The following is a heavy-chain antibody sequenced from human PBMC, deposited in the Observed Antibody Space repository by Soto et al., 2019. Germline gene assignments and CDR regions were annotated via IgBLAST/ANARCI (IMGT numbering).Heavy chain of an antibody. D-gene: IGHD6-13*01. CDR1: GFTFSSYA. CDR3: ARGSAGTDAFDI. J-gene: IGHJ3*02. CDR2: ISYDGSNK. Sequence: GGSLRLSCAASGFTFSSYAMHRVRQAPGKGLEWVAVISYDGSNKYYADSVKGRFTISRDNSKNTLYLQMNSLRAEDTAVYYCARGSAGTDAFDIWGQGTMVTVSS. V-gene: IGHV3-30-3*01.